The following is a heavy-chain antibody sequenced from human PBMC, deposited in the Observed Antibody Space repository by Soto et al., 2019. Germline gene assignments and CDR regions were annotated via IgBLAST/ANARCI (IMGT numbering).Heavy chain of an antibody. V-gene: IGHV1-69*12. CDR1: GGTFSSYA. D-gene: IGHD2-2*02. J-gene: IGHJ6*02. Sequence: QVQLVQSGAEVKKPGSSVKVSCKASGGTFSSYAISWVRQAPGQGLEWMGGIIPIFGTANYAQKFPGRVTITADESTSTAYMELSRLSSEDTAVYYCARSLVLVPAAIYYYYGMDVWGQGTTVTVSS. CDR3: ARSLVLVPAAIYYYYGMDV. CDR2: IIPIFGTA.